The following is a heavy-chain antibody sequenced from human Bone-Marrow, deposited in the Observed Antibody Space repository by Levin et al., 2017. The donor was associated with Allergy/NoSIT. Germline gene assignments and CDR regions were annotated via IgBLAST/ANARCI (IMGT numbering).Heavy chain of an antibody. CDR2: ISYDGSNK. Sequence: LSLTCAASGFTFSSSAMHWVRQAPGKGLEWVAVISYDGSNKYYADSVKGRFTISRDNSKNTLYLQMNSLRAEDTAVYYCARDRPPTVTTSAENWYFDLWGRGTLVTVSS. D-gene: IGHD4-17*01. J-gene: IGHJ2*01. CDR1: GFTFSSSA. CDR3: ARDRPPTVTTSAENWYFDL. V-gene: IGHV3-30*04.